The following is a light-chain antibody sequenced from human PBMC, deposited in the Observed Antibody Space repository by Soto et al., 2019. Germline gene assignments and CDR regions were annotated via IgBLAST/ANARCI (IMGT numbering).Light chain of an antibody. CDR2: EVN. V-gene: IGLV2-8*01. Sequence: QSALTQPRSVSGSPGQSVTISCTGTSSDVGSYNYVSWYQQHPGKAPRLIIYEVNRRPSGVPDRFSGSKSGNTASLTVSGLQDEDEADYYCSSFGGSNDVLFGGGTQLTVL. CDR1: SSDVGSYNY. CDR3: SSFGGSNDVL. J-gene: IGLJ2*01.